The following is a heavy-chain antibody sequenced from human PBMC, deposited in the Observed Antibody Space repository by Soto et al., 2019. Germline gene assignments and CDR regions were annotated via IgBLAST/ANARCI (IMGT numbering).Heavy chain of an antibody. J-gene: IGHJ3*02. D-gene: IGHD6-19*01. CDR3: ARVRGQWNDVFDI. V-gene: IGHV3-30*03. CDR1: GFTFSSCG. Sequence: GGSLRLSCAASGFTFSSCGMHWVRQAPGKGLEWVAVISYDGSNKYYADSVKGRFTISRDNSKNTLYLQMNSLRAEDTAEYYYARVRGQWNDVFDIWGQGTMVPVSS. CDR2: ISYDGSNK.